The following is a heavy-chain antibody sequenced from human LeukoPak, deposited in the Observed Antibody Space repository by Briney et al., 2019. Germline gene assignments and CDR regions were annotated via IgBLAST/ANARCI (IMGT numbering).Heavy chain of an antibody. V-gene: IGHV3-7*01. CDR1: GFTFSSYW. CDR2: IKQDGSEK. D-gene: IGHD2-2*02. CDR3: ARDRAAAILDY. J-gene: IGHJ4*02. Sequence: GVSLRLSCAASGFTFSSYWMSWVRQAPGKGLEWVANIKQDGSEKYYVDSVKGRFTISRDNAKNSLYLQMNSLRAEDTAVYYCARDRAAAILDYWGQGTLVTVSS.